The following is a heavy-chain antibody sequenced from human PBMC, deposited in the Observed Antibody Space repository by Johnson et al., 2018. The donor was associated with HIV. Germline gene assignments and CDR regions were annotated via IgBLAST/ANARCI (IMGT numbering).Heavy chain of an antibody. J-gene: IGHJ3*02. Sequence: VQLVESGGGLVQPGGSLRLSCAASGFTVSSNYMSWVRQAPGQGLEWVSVIYSGGSTYYADSVTGRLTLSRDNSKNTLYHQMNSLRAEDTAVYYCARLGYNHIASPDALEIWGQGTMVTVS. CDR2: IYSGGST. V-gene: IGHV3-66*04. CDR1: GFTVSSNY. CDR3: ARLGYNHIASPDALEI. D-gene: IGHD1-14*01.